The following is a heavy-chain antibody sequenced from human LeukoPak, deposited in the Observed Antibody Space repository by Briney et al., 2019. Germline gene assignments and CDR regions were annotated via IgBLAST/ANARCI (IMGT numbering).Heavy chain of an antibody. V-gene: IGHV4-39*01. CDR2: IYYNGDT. Sequence: SETLSLTCTVSGDSTSSNNYYWGWIRQPPGKGLEWSGNIYYNGDTHDNPSLKSRVTISVDTSKNQFSLRLSSVTAADTAIYYCARLVGWPYRYYYDHWGQGTLITVSS. CDR1: GDSTSSNNYY. D-gene: IGHD2-15*01. J-gene: IGHJ4*02. CDR3: ARLVGWPYRYYYDH.